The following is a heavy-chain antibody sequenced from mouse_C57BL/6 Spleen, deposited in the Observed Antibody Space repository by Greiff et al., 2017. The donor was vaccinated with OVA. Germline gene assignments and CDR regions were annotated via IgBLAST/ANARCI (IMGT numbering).Heavy chain of an antibody. CDR1: GFSLTSYG. CDR2: IWSGGST. D-gene: IGHD2-4*01. V-gene: IGHV2-2*01. J-gene: IGHJ4*01. Sequence: QVQLKESGPGLVQPSQSLSITCTVSGFSLTSYGVHWVRQSPGQGLEWLGVIWSGGSTDYNAAFISRLSISKDNSKSQVCFKMNSLQADDSAIYYCARKFDYDGKDAMDYWGQGTSVTVSS. CDR3: ARKFDYDGKDAMDY.